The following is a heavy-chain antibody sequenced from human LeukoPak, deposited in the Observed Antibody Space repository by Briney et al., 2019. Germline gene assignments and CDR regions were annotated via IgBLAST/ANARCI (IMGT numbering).Heavy chain of an antibody. CDR2: VTGSGAST. V-gene: IGHV3-23*01. J-gene: IGHJ4*02. CDR1: GFTFSSYA. D-gene: IGHD4-11*01. CDR3: AKSGYSNFFDY. Sequence: GGSLRLSCAASGFTFSSYAMNWVRQAPAKGLEWVPTVTGSGASTYYAGSVKGRFTISRDNSKSTLYLQMNSLRAEDTAVYYCAKSGYSNFFDYWGQGTLVTVSS.